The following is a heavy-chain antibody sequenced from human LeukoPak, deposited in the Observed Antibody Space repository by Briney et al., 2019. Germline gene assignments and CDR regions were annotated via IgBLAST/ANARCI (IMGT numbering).Heavy chain of an antibody. D-gene: IGHD6-13*01. Sequence: SETLSLTCSVSGGSISSYYWSWIRQPPGKGLEWIGYIYYSGSTNYNPSLKSRVTISVDTSKNQFSLKLSSVTAADTAVYYCASIKIAAAGTRYYYYMDVWGKGTTVTVSS. CDR2: IYYSGST. J-gene: IGHJ6*03. CDR3: ASIKIAAAGTRYYYYMDV. V-gene: IGHV4-59*08. CDR1: GGSISSYY.